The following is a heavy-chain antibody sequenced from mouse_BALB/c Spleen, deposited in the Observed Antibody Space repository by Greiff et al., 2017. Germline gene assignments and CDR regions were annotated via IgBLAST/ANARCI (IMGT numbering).Heavy chain of an antibody. Sequence: EVKLVESGGGLVKPGGSLKLSCAASGFTFSDYYMYWVRQTPEKRLEWVATISDGGSYTYYPDSVKGRFTISRDNAKNNLYLQMSSLKSEDTAMYYCARDYGFAYWGQGTLVTVSA. CDR3: ARDYGFAY. CDR1: GFTFSDYY. J-gene: IGHJ3*01. D-gene: IGHD2-12*01. V-gene: IGHV5-4*02. CDR2: ISDGGSYT.